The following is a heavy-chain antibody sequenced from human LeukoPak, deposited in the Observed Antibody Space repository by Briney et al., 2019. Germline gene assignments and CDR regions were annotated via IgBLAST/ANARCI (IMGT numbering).Heavy chain of an antibody. J-gene: IGHJ3*02. CDR1: GGSISSYY. V-gene: IGHV4-59*08. CDR2: IYYSGST. Sequence: SETLSLTCTVSGGSISSYYWSWIRQPPGKGLEWIGYIYYSGSTNYNPSLKSRVTISVDTSKNQLSLKLSSVTAADTAVYYCARSGGEPDAFDIWGQGTMVTVSS. D-gene: IGHD3-16*01. CDR3: ARSGGEPDAFDI.